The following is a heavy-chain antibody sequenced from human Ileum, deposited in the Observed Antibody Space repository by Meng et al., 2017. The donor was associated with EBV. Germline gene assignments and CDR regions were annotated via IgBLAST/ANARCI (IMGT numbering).Heavy chain of an antibody. D-gene: IGHD6-13*01. V-gene: IGHV2-5*01. J-gene: IGHJ5*01. CDR3: ALRPRQLLRGWFDS. CDR2: IYGQGDK. Sequence: QIPLKESGPPLVKPTQTLTLTCTFSGFSLSTSGVGVGWIRQPPGKALEWLAMIYGQGDKHYSPSLTSRLTITKDTSKNQVVLTMTNMDSVDTATYYCALRPRQLLRGWFDSWGQGALVTVSS. CDR1: GFSLSTSGVG.